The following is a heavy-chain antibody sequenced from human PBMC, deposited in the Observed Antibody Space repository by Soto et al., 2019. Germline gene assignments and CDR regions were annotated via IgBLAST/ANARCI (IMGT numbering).Heavy chain of an antibody. Sequence: SETLSLTCTVSGGSMSRGDYYWSWIRQPPGKGLEWIGFIYHTGSTYYSPSLKNRVAISVDTSKNQFSLKLSSVTAADTAVYYCARGSNYYGSSGYYHYWGQRTLVTVSS. D-gene: IGHD3-22*01. CDR3: ARGSNYYGSSGYYHY. V-gene: IGHV4-30-4*01. CDR2: IYHTGST. CDR1: GGSMSRGDYY. J-gene: IGHJ4*02.